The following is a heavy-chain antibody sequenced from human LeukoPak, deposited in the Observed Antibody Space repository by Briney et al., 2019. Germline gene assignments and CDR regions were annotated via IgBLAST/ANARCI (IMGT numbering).Heavy chain of an antibody. CDR1: GFTFSSYS. J-gene: IGHJ6*04. CDR3: ASGHYDFWSMDV. Sequence: GGSLRLSCAASGFTFSSYSMNWVRQAPGKGLEWVSIISGSGGSTYYADSVKGRFTISRDNSKNTLYLQMNSLRADDTAVYYCASGHYDFWSMDVWGKGTTVTVSS. V-gene: IGHV3-23*01. D-gene: IGHD3-3*01. CDR2: ISGSGGST.